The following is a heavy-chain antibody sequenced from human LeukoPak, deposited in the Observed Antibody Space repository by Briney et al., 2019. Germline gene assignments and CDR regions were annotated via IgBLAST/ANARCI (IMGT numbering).Heavy chain of an antibody. CDR3: ASNQECYNSNQPWAFDI. D-gene: IGHD5-24*01. J-gene: IGHJ3*02. V-gene: IGHV4-34*01. CDR1: GGSFSSYY. Sequence: SETLSLTCAVYGGSFSSYYWSWIRQPPGKGLEWIGEINHSGSTNYNPSLKSRVTISVDTSKNQFSLKLSSVTAADTAVYYCASNQECYNSNQPWAFDIWGQGTMVTVSS. CDR2: INHSGST.